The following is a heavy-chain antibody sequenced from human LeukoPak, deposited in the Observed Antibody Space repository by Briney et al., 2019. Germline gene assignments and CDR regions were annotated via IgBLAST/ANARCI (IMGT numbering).Heavy chain of an antibody. Sequence: GGSLRLSCAASGFTFSSYSMNWVRQAPGKGLEWVSSISSSRSYIYYADSVKGRFTISRDNAKNSLYLQMNSLRAEDTAVYYCARVVVAATLDYWGQGTLVTVSS. CDR3: ARVVVAATLDY. J-gene: IGHJ4*02. V-gene: IGHV3-21*01. D-gene: IGHD2-15*01. CDR2: ISSSRSYI. CDR1: GFTFSSYS.